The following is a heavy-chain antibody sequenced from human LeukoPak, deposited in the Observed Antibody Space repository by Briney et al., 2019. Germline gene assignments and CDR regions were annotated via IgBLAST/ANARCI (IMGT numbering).Heavy chain of an antibody. CDR3: ARGPRGVMGSSGYDNWFDP. D-gene: IGHD3-22*01. J-gene: IGHJ5*02. CDR2: ISAYNGNT. V-gene: IGHV1-18*01. CDR1: GYTFTSYG. Sequence: ASVKVSCKASGYTFTSYGISWVRQAPGHGLEWMGWISAYNGNTNYAQKLQGRVTMTTDTSTSTAYMELRSLRSDDTAVYYCARGPRGVMGSSGYDNWFDPWGQGTLVTVSS.